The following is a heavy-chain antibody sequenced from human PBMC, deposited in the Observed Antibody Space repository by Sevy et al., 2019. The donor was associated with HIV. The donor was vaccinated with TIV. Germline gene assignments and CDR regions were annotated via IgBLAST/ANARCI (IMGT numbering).Heavy chain of an antibody. J-gene: IGHJ3*02. V-gene: IGHV3-30*03. CDR2: ISYDGRNNK. CDR1: GFSFSDYR. CDR3: ATRQLVWDAFDI. Sequence: GGSLRLSCAASGFSFSDYRMHWVRQAPGKGLEWVAVISYDGRNNKYNADSVKGRFTISRDNANNSLSLQMNSLRAEDTAIYYCATRQLVWDAFDIWGQGTLVTVSS. D-gene: IGHD6-13*01.